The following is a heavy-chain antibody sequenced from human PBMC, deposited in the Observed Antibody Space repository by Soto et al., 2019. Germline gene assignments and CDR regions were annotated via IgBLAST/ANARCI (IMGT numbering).Heavy chain of an antibody. CDR3: ARIPDYGDYSEEVFDY. V-gene: IGHV4-4*02. D-gene: IGHD4-17*01. J-gene: IGHJ4*02. Sequence: QVQLQESGPGLVKPSGTLSLTCAVSGGSISSSNWWSWVRQPPGKGLEWIGEIYHSGSTNYNPSLKRRVTISVDKSKNQFSLKLSSVTAADTAVYYCARIPDYGDYSEEVFDYWGQGTLVTVSS. CDR1: GGSISSSNW. CDR2: IYHSGST.